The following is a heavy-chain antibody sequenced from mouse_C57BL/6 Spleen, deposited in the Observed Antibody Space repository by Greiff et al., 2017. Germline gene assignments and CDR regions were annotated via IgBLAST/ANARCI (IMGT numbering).Heavy chain of an antibody. V-gene: IGHV1-69*01. CDR1: GYTFTSYW. J-gene: IGHJ4*01. Sequence: VQLQPSGAELVMPGASVKLSCKASGYTFTSYWMHWVKQRPGQGLEWIGELDPSDCYTNYNQKFQGKYTLTVDKSSNTAYMQLSSLTSEDSAVYYCARSKYYGSSYKYYYAMDYWGQGTSVTVSS. D-gene: IGHD1-1*01. CDR3: ARSKYYGSSYKYYYAMDY. CDR2: LDPSDCYT.